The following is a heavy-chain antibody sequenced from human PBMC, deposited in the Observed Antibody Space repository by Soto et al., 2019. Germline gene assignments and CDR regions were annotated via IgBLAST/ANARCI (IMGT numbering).Heavy chain of an antibody. V-gene: IGHV2-5*01. CDR3: VHRKCSGGSCYQLAPDY. D-gene: IGHD2-15*01. CDR2: IYWNDDK. Sequence: SGPTLVNPTQTLTLTCTFSGFSLSTSGVGVGWIRQPPGKALQWLAVIYWNDDKRYSPSLKSRLTITKDTSKNQVVLRMTNMDPVDTATYYCVHRKCSGGSCYQLAPDYWGQGTLVTVSS. CDR1: GFSLSTSGVG. J-gene: IGHJ4*02.